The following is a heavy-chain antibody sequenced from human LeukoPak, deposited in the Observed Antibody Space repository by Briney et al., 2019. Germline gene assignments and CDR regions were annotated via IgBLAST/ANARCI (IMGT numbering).Heavy chain of an antibody. CDR1: GFTFSSYA. V-gene: IGHV3-23*01. J-gene: IGHJ4*02. Sequence: QAGGSLRLSCAASGFTFSSYAMSWVRQAPGKGLEWVSAISGSGGSTYYADSVKGQFTISRDNSKNTLYLQMNSLRAEDTAVYYCARLLSIAVAGTGFGYWGQGTLVTVSS. CDR2: ISGSGGST. CDR3: ARLLSIAVAGTGFGY. D-gene: IGHD6-19*01.